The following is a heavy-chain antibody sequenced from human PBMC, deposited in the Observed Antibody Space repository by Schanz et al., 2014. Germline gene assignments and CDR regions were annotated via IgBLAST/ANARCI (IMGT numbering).Heavy chain of an antibody. CDR2: TSYDGSQK. V-gene: IGHV3-30*04. CDR1: GFTFNGHA. CDR3: AKDPYGMDV. J-gene: IGHJ6*02. Sequence: QVQLVESGGGVVQPGGSLSLSCESSGFTFNGHAMHWVRQAPGKGLEWVAVTSYDGSQKYYTDSVKGRFTISRDNSKNTLYLQMNSLRAEDTAVYYCAKDPYGMDVWGQGTTVTVSS.